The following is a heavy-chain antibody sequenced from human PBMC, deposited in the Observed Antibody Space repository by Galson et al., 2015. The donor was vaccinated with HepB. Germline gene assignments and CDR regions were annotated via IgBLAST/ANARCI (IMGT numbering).Heavy chain of an antibody. Sequence: CAISGDSVSSNSAAWNWITQSPSRGLEWLGRTYYRSKWYNDYAVSVKSRITINPDTSKNQFSLQLNSVTPEDTAVYYCARAPLSGGGYSSGWHAFDIWGQGTMVTVSS. V-gene: IGHV6-1*01. CDR1: GDSVSSNSAA. CDR3: ARAPLSGGGYSSGWHAFDI. D-gene: IGHD6-19*01. CDR2: TYYRSKWYN. J-gene: IGHJ3*02.